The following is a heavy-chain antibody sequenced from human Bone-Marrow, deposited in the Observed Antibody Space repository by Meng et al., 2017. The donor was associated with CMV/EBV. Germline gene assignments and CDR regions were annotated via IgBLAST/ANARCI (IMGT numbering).Heavy chain of an antibody. J-gene: IGHJ6*02. CDR2: ISYDGSNK. Sequence: GESLKISCAASGFTFSSYAMHWVRQAPGKGLEWVAVISYDGSNKYYADSVKGRFTISRDNSKNTLYLQMNSLRAEDTAVYYCARGIPETLYYYYYGMDVWGQGTTVTVYS. V-gene: IGHV3-30*04. CDR3: ARGIPETLYYYYYGMDV. D-gene: IGHD2-21*01. CDR1: GFTFSSYA.